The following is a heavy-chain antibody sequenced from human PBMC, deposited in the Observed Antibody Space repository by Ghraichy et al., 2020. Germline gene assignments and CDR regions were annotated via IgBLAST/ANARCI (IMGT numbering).Heavy chain of an antibody. CDR3: VRDPKYCTSSSCYDY. V-gene: IGHV3-23*01. Sequence: GGSLRLSCAASGFTFSSYAMSWVRQAPGKGLEWVSSITGSGGTTDYADSVKCRFTISRDNSKNTLYLQMNSLRAEDTAVYYCVRDPKYCTSSSCYDYWGQGTLVTVSS. CDR1: GFTFSSYA. J-gene: IGHJ4*02. CDR2: ITGSGGTT. D-gene: IGHD2-2*01.